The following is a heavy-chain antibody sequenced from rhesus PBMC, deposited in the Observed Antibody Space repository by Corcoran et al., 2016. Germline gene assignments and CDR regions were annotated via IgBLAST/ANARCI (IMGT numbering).Heavy chain of an antibody. V-gene: IGHV4-127*01. CDR3: ARGAAGPSPRDY. CDR2: IVGVSLGP. Sequence: QLQLQESGPGLVKPSENLSPTFAVADYSISSGYGWCLIRQPPGKGQEGIGCIVGVSLGPNYNPPVERRVTRSKDTSKGHCSLNVSAVTAADTAVYYCARGAAGPSPRDYWGQGVLVTVSS. D-gene: IGHD6-13*01. CDR1: DYSISSGYG. J-gene: IGHJ4*01.